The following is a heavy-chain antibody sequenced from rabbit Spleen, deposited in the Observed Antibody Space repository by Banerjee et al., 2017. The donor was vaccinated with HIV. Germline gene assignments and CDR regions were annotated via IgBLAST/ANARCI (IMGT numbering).Heavy chain of an antibody. Sequence: QEQLVESGGGLVQPGGSLTLSCKASGVSFSNKAVMCWVRQAPGKGLEWIACINAVTGKAVYASWAKGRFTFSKTSSTTVTLQMTSLTAADTATYFCARGAWSTDCMNLWGPGTLVTVS. J-gene: IGHJ4*01. D-gene: IGHD7-1*01. V-gene: IGHV1S45*01. CDR1: GVSFSNKAV. CDR3: ARGAWSTDCMNL. CDR2: INAVTGKA.